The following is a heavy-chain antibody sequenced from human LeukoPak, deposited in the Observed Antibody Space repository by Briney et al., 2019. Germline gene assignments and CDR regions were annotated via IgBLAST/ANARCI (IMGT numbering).Heavy chain of an antibody. V-gene: IGHV3-48*03. J-gene: IGHJ4*02. CDR2: ISSTGSTI. D-gene: IGHD2-8*02. CDR1: GFTFSSYA. CDR3: ARMGTGGRPFDY. Sequence: SGGSLRLSCAASGFTFSSYAMSWVRQAPGRGLECLSYISSTGSTIYNADSVKGRFTISRDNAKDSLYLQMNSLRAEDTAVYYCARMGTGGRPFDYWGQGTLVTASS.